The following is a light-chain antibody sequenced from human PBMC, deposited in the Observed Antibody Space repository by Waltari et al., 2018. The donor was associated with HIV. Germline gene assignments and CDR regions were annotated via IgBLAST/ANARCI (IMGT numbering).Light chain of an antibody. CDR3: LAWDTNLGGWV. Sequence: LTQPPSMSTVSGQTATVTSTRDNNNVHPQGPARVQHPPGHPPNLLSHRNNNRPSGVSERFSASRAGDTTFLTISGLQSEDEADYFCLAWDTNLGGWVFGGVTHLTV. CDR2: RNN. V-gene: IGLV10-54*04. J-gene: IGLJ3*02. CDR1: NNNVHPQG.